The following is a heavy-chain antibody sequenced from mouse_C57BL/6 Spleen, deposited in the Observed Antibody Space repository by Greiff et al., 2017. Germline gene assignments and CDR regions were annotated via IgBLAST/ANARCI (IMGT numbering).Heavy chain of an antibody. J-gene: IGHJ4*01. Sequence: EVQRVESEGGLVQPGSSMKLSCTASGFTFSDYYMAWVRQVPEKGLEWVANINYDGSSTYYLDSLKSRFIISRDNAKNILYLQMSSLKSEDTATYYCARDTEYYAMDYWGQGTSVTVSS. V-gene: IGHV5-16*01. CDR2: INYDGSST. CDR3: ARDTEYYAMDY. CDR1: GFTFSDYY.